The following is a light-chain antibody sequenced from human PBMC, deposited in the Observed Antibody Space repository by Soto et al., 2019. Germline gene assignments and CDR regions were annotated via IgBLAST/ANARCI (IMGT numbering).Light chain of an antibody. V-gene: IGKV3D-20*01. J-gene: IGKJ1*01. Sequence: EIVLTQSPDTLSLSPGERATLSCGASQRVSSSYLAWYQQKPGLAHRLIIYDVSSRATDIPDRFSGSGSGTDFTLTISRLEQEGFAVYYCQQYDSSPRTFGQGTKVEIK. CDR3: QQYDSSPRT. CDR1: QRVSSSY. CDR2: DVS.